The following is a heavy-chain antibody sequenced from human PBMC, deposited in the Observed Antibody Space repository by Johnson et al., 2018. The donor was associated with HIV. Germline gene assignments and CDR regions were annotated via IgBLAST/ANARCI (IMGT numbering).Heavy chain of an antibody. J-gene: IGHJ3*02. CDR3: ARLDAFDI. CDR2: IYSGGST. CDR1: GFTFSSYA. V-gene: IGHV3-66*02. Sequence: VQLVESGGGLVQPGGSLRLSCAASGFTFSSYAMSWVRQAPGKGLEWVSVIYSGGSTYYADSVKGRFTISRDNSKNTLYLQMSSLRLEDTAVYYCARLDAFDIWGRGTMVTVSS.